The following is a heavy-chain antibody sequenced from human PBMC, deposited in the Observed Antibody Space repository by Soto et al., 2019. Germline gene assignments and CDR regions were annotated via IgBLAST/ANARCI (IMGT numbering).Heavy chain of an antibody. CDR3: ARRDSGGFYRYFDS. D-gene: IGHD2-15*01. J-gene: IGHJ4*02. CDR2: TGSGTGPG. CDR1: GGTFRTNP. Sequence: QVQLVQSGAEVKKPGSSVKVSCKASGGTFRTNPISWVRQAPGQGLEWMGGTGSGTGPGNHAQKFQGRLTITVDKSTSTVYMELSSLSSEDTAVYYCARRDSGGFYRYFDSWGQGTLVTVSS. V-gene: IGHV1-69*06.